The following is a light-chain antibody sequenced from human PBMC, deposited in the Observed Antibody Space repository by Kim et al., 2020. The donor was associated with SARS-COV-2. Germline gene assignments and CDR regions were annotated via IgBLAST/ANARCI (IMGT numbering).Light chain of an antibody. J-gene: IGLJ3*02. CDR1: SLRSYY. V-gene: IGLV3-19*01. CDR3: NSRDSSGHHLV. CDR2: AKN. Sequence: SSELTQDPAVSVALGQTVRITCQGDSLRSYYASWYQQKPGQAPVLVIYAKNNRPSGIPDRFSGSRSGNTASLTITGAQSEDEGDYYCNSRDSSGHHLVFGGGTKLTVL.